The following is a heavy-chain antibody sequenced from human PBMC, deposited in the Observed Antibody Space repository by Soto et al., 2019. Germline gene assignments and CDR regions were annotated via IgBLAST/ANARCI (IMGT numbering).Heavy chain of an antibody. CDR3: ARDRDDYGSGNYYNRIDF. CDR1: GGIFSTYA. D-gene: IGHD3-10*01. CDR2: IIPIFGTP. Sequence: QVQLVQSGAEVKKPGSSVKVSCKASGGIFSTYAISWLRQAPGQGLEWMGGIIPIFGTPNYAQKFQGRVTLTADASTSTAYMELSRLGSEDTAVYYCARDRDDYGSGNYYNRIDFWGQGTLVTVSS. J-gene: IGHJ4*02. V-gene: IGHV1-69*01.